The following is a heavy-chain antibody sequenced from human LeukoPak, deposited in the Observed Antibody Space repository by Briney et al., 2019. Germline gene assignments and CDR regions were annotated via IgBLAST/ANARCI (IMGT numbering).Heavy chain of an antibody. CDR2: IYYSGST. J-gene: IGHJ3*02. CDR1: GGSISSYY. Sequence: SETLSLTCIVSGGSISSYYWSWIRQPPGKGLEWIGYIYYSGSTNYNPSLKSRVTISVDTSKNQFSLKLSSVPASDTVVYFCARNGGGGAFDIWGQGTMVTVSS. CDR3: ARNGGGGAFDI. V-gene: IGHV4-59*08. D-gene: IGHD3-16*01.